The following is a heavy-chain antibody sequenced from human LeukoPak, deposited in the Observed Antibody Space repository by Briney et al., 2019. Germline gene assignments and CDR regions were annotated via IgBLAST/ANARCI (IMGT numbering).Heavy chain of an antibody. CDR3: ATRPGIAVAGFDY. CDR1: EYTFTSYD. D-gene: IGHD6-19*01. J-gene: IGHJ4*02. V-gene: IGHV1-3*01. CDR2: INADNGDI. Sequence: ASVKVSCKASEYTFTSYDINWVRQATGQGLEWMGWINADNGDIKYSQKFQGRVTITRDTSASTAYMELSSLTSEDTAVYYCATRPGIAVAGFDYWGQGTLVTVSS.